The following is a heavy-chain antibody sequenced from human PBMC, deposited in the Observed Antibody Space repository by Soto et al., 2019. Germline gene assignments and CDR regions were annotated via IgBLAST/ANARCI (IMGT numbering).Heavy chain of an antibody. Sequence: VQLFASGGGSARPGGSLRLSCTASGFTFSSYGMGWVCQAPGKGLQWVSTIRGDGGQTHYTDSVKGRFSISRDNSKNTVYLQMDSLRAEDTAMYFCARDVGLDSDDFFAYWGQGTQVTVSS. D-gene: IGHD3-9*01. V-gene: IGHV3-23*01. CDR1: GFTFSSYG. CDR3: ARDVGLDSDDFFAY. J-gene: IGHJ4*02. CDR2: IRGDGGQT.